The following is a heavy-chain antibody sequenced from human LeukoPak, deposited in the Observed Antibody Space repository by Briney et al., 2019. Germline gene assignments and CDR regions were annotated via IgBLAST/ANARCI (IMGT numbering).Heavy chain of an antibody. Sequence: GGSLRLSCAASGFTFTNHDMHWVRQETGKGLEWVSAINPAGRTYYADSVRGRFIISRENAKNSFYLQLNSLRVEGTAIYYCAREGSDEFADIWGQGTFVTVSS. CDR3: AREGSDEFADI. D-gene: IGHD3-10*01. V-gene: IGHV3-13*01. CDR2: INPAGRT. J-gene: IGHJ3*02. CDR1: GFTFTNHD.